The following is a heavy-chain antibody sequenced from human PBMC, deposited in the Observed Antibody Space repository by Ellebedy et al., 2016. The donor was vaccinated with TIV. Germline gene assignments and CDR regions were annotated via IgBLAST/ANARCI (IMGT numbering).Heavy chain of an antibody. CDR2: INWYGSIT. CDR1: GFNFDGFS. D-gene: IGHD6-6*01. Sequence: GESLKISCAASGFNFDGFSMHWARQAPGKGLEWVSLINWYGSITYYADSVKGRFTISRDNSRNSLYLQMNSLRPEDTALYYCVKERYGVQFVLGSWGQGTLVTVAS. J-gene: IGHJ5*02. CDR3: VKERYGVQFVLGS. V-gene: IGHV3-43*01.